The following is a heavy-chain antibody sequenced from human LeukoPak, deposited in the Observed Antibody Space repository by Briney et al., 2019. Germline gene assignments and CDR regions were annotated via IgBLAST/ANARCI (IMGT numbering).Heavy chain of an antibody. D-gene: IGHD3-3*01. CDR2: IYYSGST. CDR1: GGSFSGYY. CDR3: ARHYEPYDFWSGRNWFDP. V-gene: IGHV4-39*01. Sequence: SETLSLTCAVYGGSFSGYYWGWIRQPPGKGLEWIGSIYYSGSTYYNPSLKSRVTISVDTSKNQFSLKLSSVTAADTAVYYCARHYEPYDFWSGRNWFDPWGQGTLVTVSS. J-gene: IGHJ5*02.